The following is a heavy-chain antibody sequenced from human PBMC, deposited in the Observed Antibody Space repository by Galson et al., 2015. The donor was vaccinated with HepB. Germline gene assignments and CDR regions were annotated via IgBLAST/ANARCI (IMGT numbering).Heavy chain of an antibody. Sequence: CAISGDSVSSNSAAWNWIRQSPSRGLEWLGRTYYRSKWYNDYAVSVESRITINPDTSKNQFSLQLNSVTPEDTAVYYCAAFGVGSSGYFSDYWGQGTLVTVSS. D-gene: IGHD3-22*01. CDR3: AAFGVGSSGYFSDY. J-gene: IGHJ4*02. CDR2: TYYRSKWYN. CDR1: GDSVSSNSAA. V-gene: IGHV6-1*01.